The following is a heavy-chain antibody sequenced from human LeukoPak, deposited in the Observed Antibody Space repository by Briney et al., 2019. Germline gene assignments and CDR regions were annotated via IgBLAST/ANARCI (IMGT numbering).Heavy chain of an antibody. J-gene: IGHJ3*02. CDR1: GFTFSSYA. V-gene: IGHV3-30*04. Sequence: GGSLRLSCAASGFTFSSYAMHWVRQAPGKGLEWVAVISYDGSNKYYADSVKGRFTISRDNSKNTLYLQMNSLRAEDTAVYYCARDDIGGAFDIWGQGTMVTVSS. CDR3: ARDDIGGAFDI. CDR2: ISYDGSNK. D-gene: IGHD3-10*01.